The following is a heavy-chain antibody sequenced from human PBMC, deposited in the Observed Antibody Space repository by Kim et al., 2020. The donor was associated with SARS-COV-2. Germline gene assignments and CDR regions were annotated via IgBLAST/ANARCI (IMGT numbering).Heavy chain of an antibody. D-gene: IGHD6-25*01. Sequence: ADSVKARFTISSDNSKNSLYPQMNRLRAEDAALYYCAKGIGSGSPYGMDVWGQGTTVTVSS. V-gene: IGHV3-43D*03. J-gene: IGHJ6*02. CDR3: AKGIGSGSPYGMDV.